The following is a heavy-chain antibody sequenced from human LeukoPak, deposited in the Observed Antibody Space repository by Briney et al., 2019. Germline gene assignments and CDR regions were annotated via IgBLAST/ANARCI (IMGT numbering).Heavy chain of an antibody. CDR2: ISSAGIDT. D-gene: IGHD6-6*01. CDR3: AKDHVPSY. Sequence: GGSLRLSCAASGFTYSNHAMSWVCQAPGKGLEWVSAISSAGIDTHYAVSVKGRFTTYRDNSKSMVYLQMNSLRAEDTAIYYCAKDHVPSYWGQGTLVTVSS. CDR1: GFTYSNHA. V-gene: IGHV3-23*01. J-gene: IGHJ4*02.